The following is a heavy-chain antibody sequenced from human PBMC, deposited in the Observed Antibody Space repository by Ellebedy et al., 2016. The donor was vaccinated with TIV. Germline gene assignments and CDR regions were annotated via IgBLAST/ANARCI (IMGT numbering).Heavy chain of an antibody. V-gene: IGHV1-69*04. D-gene: IGHD2-2*01. J-gene: IGHJ4*02. CDR3: LVVPAAVTYYFDY. CDR2: IIPILGMT. Sequence: SVKVSCKASGGTFSNYGISWVRQAPGQGLEWMGRIIPILGMTNYAQKFQGRVTITADMSTSTAYMELSSLRSEDTAIYYCLVVPAAVTYYFDYWGQGTLVTVSS. CDR1: GGTFSNYG.